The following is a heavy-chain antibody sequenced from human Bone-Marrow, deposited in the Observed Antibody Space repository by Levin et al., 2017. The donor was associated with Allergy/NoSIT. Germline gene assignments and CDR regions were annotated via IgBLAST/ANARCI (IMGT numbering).Heavy chain of an antibody. V-gene: IGHV3-74*01. CDR3: SRGARGYYVDY. J-gene: IGHJ4*02. Sequence: GGSLRLSCAASGFTLSSHWMHWVRQVPGKGMLWVSRINGDGRTTNYADSAKGRFTISRDNARNTVYLQMNSLRVDDTAVYYCSRGARGYYVDYWGQGTLVTVSS. CDR1: GFTLSSHW. CDR2: INGDGRTT.